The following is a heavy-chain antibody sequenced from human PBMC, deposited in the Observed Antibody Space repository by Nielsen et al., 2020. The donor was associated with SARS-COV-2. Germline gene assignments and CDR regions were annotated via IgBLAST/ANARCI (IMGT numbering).Heavy chain of an antibody. D-gene: IGHD1-14*01. CDR3: ARLQFPNRRFDAFDI. J-gene: IGHJ3*02. CDR1: GYSFTSYW. CDR2: IYPGDSDT. Sequence: GESLKISCKGSGYSFTSYWIGWVRQMPGKGLEWMGIIYPGDSDTRYSPSFQGQVTISADKSISTAYLQWSSLKASDTAMYYCARLQFPNRRFDAFDIWGQGTMVTVSS. V-gene: IGHV5-51*01.